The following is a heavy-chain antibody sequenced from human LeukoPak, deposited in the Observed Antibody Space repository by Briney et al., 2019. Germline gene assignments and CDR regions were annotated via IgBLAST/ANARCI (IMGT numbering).Heavy chain of an antibody. J-gene: IGHJ4*02. Sequence: PGGSLRLSCAASGFTFSSYWMSWVRQAPGKGLEWVANIKQDGSEKYYVDSVKGRFTISRDNAKNSLYLQMNSLRAEDTAVYYCARVLRYFDWLFSPLDYWGQGTLVTVSS. CDR1: GFTFSSYW. CDR2: IKQDGSEK. CDR3: ARVLRYFDWLFSPLDY. D-gene: IGHD3-9*01. V-gene: IGHV3-7*01.